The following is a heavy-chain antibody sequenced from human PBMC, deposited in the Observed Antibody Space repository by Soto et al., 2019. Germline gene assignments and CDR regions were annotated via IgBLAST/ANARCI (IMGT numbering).Heavy chain of an antibody. D-gene: IGHD3-10*01. CDR2: IIPILGIA. CDR1: GGTFSSYT. Sequence: QVQLVQSGAEVKKPGSSVKVSCKASGGTFSSYTISWVRQAPGQGLEWMGRIIPILGIANYAQKFQGRVTITADKSTSTAYMELRSLRSEDTAVYYCARDPPGVWFGEHYYYYGKDVWSQGTTVTFS. V-gene: IGHV1-69*08. CDR3: ARDPPGVWFGEHYYYYGKDV. J-gene: IGHJ6*02.